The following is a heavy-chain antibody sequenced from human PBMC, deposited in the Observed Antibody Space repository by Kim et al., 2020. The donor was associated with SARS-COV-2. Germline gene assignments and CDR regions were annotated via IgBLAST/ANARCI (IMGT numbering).Heavy chain of an antibody. CDR3: AIFDLYSSSWYFDL. J-gene: IGHJ2*01. V-gene: IGHV7-4-1*02. CDR2: INTNTGNP. Sequence: ASVKVSCKASGYTFTSYAMNWVRQAPGQGLEWMGWINTNTGNPTYAQGFTGRFVFSLDTSVSTAYLQISSLKAEDTAVYYCAIFDLYSSSWYFDLWGRGTLVTVSS. D-gene: IGHD6-13*01. CDR1: GYTFTSYA.